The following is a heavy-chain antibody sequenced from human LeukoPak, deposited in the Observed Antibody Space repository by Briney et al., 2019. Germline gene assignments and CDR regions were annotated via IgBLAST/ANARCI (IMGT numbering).Heavy chain of an antibody. V-gene: IGHV3-33*06. CDR1: GFTFTSYG. CDR2: IWYDGSNE. D-gene: IGHD2-2*01. Sequence: GGSLRLSCAASGFTFTSYGFHWVRQAPGKGLEWVAVIWYDGSNEYYADSVKGRFTISRDNSKNTLYLRMNSLRAEDTAVYYCAKDGWGYQLLYNWFDPWGQGTLVTVSS. CDR3: AKDGWGYQLLYNWFDP. J-gene: IGHJ5*02.